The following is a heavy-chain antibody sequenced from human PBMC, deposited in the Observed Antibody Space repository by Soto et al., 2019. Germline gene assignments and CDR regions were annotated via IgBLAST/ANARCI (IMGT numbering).Heavy chain of an antibody. CDR3: ALRGDTYAFDS. V-gene: IGHV3-53*04. CDR2: IYSGGST. J-gene: IGHJ4*02. Sequence: EVQLVESGGGLVQPGGSLRLSCAASGFTVSSNYMSWVRQAPGKGLEWVSVIYSGGSTYYADSVKGRFTISRHNSKNSLYLQMNSLRDEDTAVYYCALRGDTYAFDSWGQGTLVTVSS. CDR1: GFTVSSNY. D-gene: IGHD5-18*01.